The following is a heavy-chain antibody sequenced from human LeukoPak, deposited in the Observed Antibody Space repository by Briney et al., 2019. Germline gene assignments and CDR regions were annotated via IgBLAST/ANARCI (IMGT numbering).Heavy chain of an antibody. J-gene: IGHJ5*02. CDR1: GFTFSSYA. CDR3: AKGVYTYPS. V-gene: IGHV3-64*01. D-gene: IGHD6-13*01. Sequence: GGSLRLSCAASGFTFSSYAMHWVRQAPGKGLEHVSAISSNGGATYYANSVKGRFTISRDNAKNSLYLQMNSLRAEDTALYYCAKGVYTYPSWGQGTLVTVSS. CDR2: ISSNGGAT.